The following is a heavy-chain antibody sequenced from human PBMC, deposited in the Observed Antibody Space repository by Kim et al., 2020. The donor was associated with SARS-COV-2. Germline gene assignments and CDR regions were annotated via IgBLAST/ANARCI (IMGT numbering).Heavy chain of an antibody. J-gene: IGHJ5*02. CDR2: IYYSGST. V-gene: IGHV4-39*07. CDR3: ARDPILGGSYFDWFDP. D-gene: IGHD1-26*01. CDR1: GGSISSSSYY. Sequence: SETLSLTCTVSGGSISSSSYYWGWIRQPPGKGLEWIGSIYYSGSTYYNPSLKSRVTISVDTSKNQFSLKLSSVTAADTAVYYCARDPILGGSYFDWFDPWGQGTLVTVSS.